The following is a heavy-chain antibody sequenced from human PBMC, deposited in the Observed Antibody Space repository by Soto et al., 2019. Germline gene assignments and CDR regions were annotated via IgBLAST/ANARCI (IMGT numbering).Heavy chain of an antibody. CDR2: IYYSGST. V-gene: IGHV4-59*08. Sequence: PSETLSLTCTVSGGSISSYYWSWIRQPPGKRLEWIGYIYYSGSTNYNPSLKSRVTLSVYTSKNQFSLKLSFVTAADTAVYYCARGGDYKSDYYYYMDVWGKGTTVTVSS. CDR3: ARGGDYKSDYYYYMDV. CDR1: GGSISSYY. J-gene: IGHJ6*03. D-gene: IGHD4-17*01.